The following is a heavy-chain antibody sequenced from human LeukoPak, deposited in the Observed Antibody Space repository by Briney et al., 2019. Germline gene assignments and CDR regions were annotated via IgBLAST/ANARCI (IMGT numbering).Heavy chain of an antibody. J-gene: IGHJ4*02. V-gene: IGHV3-30*14. D-gene: IGHD6-13*01. CDR1: GFTFSSYA. CDR2: ISYDGSNK. CDR3: ALRDLIGHSSSWTPFDY. Sequence: GALRLSCAASGFTFSSYAMHWVRQAPGKGLEWVAAISYDGSNKYYADSVKGRFTISRDNSKNTLYLQMNSLRAEDTAVYYCALRDLIGHSSSWTPFDYWGQGTLVTVSS.